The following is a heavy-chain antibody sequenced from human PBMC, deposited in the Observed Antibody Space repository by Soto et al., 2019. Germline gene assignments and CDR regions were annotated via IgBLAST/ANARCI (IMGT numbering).Heavy chain of an antibody. Sequence: GGSLRLSCAASGFTFSSYAMSWVRQAPGKGLEWVSAISGSGGSTYYADSVKGRFTISTDNSKNTLYLQMNSLRAEDTAVYYCAKDITEDYYYGMDVWGQGTTVTVSS. CDR3: AKDITEDYYYGMDV. CDR2: ISGSGGST. V-gene: IGHV3-23*01. J-gene: IGHJ6*02. CDR1: GFTFSSYA.